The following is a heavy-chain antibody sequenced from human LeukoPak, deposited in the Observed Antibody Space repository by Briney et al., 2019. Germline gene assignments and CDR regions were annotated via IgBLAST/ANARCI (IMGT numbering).Heavy chain of an antibody. CDR1: GLTFSSYE. Sequence: GGSLRLSCAASGLTFSSYEMNWVRQAPGKGLEWVSYITSGSTIYYADSVKGRFTISRDNAKNSLYLQMNSLRAEDTAVYYCARETYSNYGLAYFDYWGQGTLVTVSS. CDR3: ARETYSNYGLAYFDY. V-gene: IGHV3-48*03. J-gene: IGHJ4*02. D-gene: IGHD4-11*01. CDR2: ITSGSTI.